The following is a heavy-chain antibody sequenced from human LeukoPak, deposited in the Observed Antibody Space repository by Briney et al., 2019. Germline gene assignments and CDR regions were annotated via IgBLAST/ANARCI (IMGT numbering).Heavy chain of an antibody. CDR1: GFTFSDYA. CDR2: ISSSSSYI. J-gene: IGHJ3*02. V-gene: IGHV3-21*01. Sequence: GGSLRLSCASSGFTFSDYAMTWVRQAPGKGLEWVSSISSSSSYIYYADSVKGRFTISRDNAKNSLYLQMNSLRAEDTAVYYCARGGSSGWWAFDIWGQGTMVTVSS. CDR3: ARGGSSGWWAFDI. D-gene: IGHD6-19*01.